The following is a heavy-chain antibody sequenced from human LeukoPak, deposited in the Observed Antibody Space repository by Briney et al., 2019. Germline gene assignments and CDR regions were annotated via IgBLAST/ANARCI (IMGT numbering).Heavy chain of an antibody. CDR2: ISAYNGYT. D-gene: IGHD1/OR15-1a*01. CDR1: GYTFTTHD. J-gene: IGHJ4*02. CDR3: ARVGTGTRSFDS. Sequence: ASVKVSCNTSGYTFTTHDINWARQPPGQGLEGMGRISAYNGYTNYGRRLQGRVTMTTDTSKNTAYMELRSLRSDDTAVYYCARVGTGTRSFDSWGQGTLVTVSS. V-gene: IGHV1-18*01.